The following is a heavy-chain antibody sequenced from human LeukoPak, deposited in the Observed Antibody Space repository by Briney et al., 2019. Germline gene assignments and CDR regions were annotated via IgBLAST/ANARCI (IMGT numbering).Heavy chain of an antibody. CDR2: IYYSGST. D-gene: IGHD3-3*01. J-gene: IGHJ4*02. CDR3: ARGGEDYDFWSGYPGVDYFDY. V-gene: IGHV4-59*08. CDR1: GGSISSYY. Sequence: PSETLSLTCTVSGGSISSYYWSWIRQPPWKGLEWIGYIYYSGSTNYNPSLKNRVTISVDTSKNQFSLKLSSVTAADTAVYYCARGGEDYDFWSGYPGVDYFDYWGQGTLVTVSS.